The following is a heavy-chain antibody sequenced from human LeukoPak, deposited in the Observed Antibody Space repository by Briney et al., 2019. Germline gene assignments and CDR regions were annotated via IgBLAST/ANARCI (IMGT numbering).Heavy chain of an antibody. CDR3: AKRSGYTTGWFFDF. D-gene: IGHD6-19*01. CDR1: GFSFSSYA. CDR2: ISGSGDNT. Sequence: GGSLRLSCAASGFSFSSYAMSWVRQAPGKGLEWVSSISGSGDNTYYAESVKGRFTISRDNSKNTLFLQMNSLRAEETAVFYCAKRSGYTTGWFFDFWGREPWSPSPQ. J-gene: IGHJ4*02. V-gene: IGHV3-23*01.